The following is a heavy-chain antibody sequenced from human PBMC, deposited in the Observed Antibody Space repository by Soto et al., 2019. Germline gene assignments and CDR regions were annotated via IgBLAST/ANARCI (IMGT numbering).Heavy chain of an antibody. CDR3: ARGGRPTVNDYFAY. CDR2: ISAYNGNT. CDR1: GYTFTSYG. J-gene: IGHJ4*01. V-gene: IGHV1-18*01. Sequence: QVQLVQSGAEVKKPGASVKVSCKASGYTFTSYGISWVRQAPGQGLEWMGWISAYNGNTHYAQKLQGRVTMTTDTSGSTAHMERRSLRYADTAAYYCARGGRPTVNDYFAYWGHGTLVTVSS. D-gene: IGHD4-17*01.